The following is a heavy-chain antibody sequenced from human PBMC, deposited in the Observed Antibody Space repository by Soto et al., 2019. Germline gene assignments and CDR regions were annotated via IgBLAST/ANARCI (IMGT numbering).Heavy chain of an antibody. CDR2: ISGSGGST. CDR3: TTVNYDLWSGLTYYYYGMHV. D-gene: IGHD3-3*01. CDR1: GFTFSSYA. J-gene: IGHJ6*02. Sequence: GGSLRLSCAASGFTFSSYAMSWVRQAPGKGLEWVSAISGSGGSTYYADSVKGRFTISRDNSKNTLYLQMNSLRAEDTAVYYCTTVNYDLWSGLTYYYYGMHVWGQGTTVTVSS. V-gene: IGHV3-23*01.